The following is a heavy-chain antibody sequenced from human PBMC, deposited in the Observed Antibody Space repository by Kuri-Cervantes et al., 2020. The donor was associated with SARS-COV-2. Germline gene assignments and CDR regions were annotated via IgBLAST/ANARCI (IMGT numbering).Heavy chain of an antibody. D-gene: IGHD6-6*01. Sequence: GGSLRLSCAASGFTFSSYGMHWVRQAPGKGLEWVAFIRYDGSNKYYADSVKGRFTISRDNSKNTLYLQMNSLRAEDTAVYYCAKRTSTGEYSIPSGPLDYWGQGTLVTVSS. J-gene: IGHJ4*02. CDR1: GFTFSSYG. CDR3: AKRTSTGEYSIPSGPLDY. CDR2: IRYDGSNK. V-gene: IGHV3-30*02.